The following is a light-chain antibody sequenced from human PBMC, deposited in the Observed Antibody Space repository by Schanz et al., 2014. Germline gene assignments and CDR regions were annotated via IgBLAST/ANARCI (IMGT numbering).Light chain of an antibody. CDR3: QQYGSSPPCT. J-gene: IGKJ2*02. Sequence: EIVLTQSPGTLSLSPGERATLSCRASQSVSSTYLGWYQQKPGQAPRLLIYGASSRATGIPDRFSGSGSGTDFTLTISRLEPEDFAVYYCQQYGSSPPCTFGQGTKLEIK. CDR1: QSVSSTY. V-gene: IGKV3-20*01. CDR2: GAS.